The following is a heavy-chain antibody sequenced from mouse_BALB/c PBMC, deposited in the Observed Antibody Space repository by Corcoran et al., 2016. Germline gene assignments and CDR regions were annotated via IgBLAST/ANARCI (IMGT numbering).Heavy chain of an antibody. V-gene: IGHV14-3*02. CDR2: IDPANGNT. CDR3: ANWDWYFYV. J-gene: IGHJ1*01. Sequence: EVQLQQSGAELVKPGASVKLSCTASGFNIKDTYMHWVKQRPEQGLEWIGRIDPANGNTKYDPKFQGKATITADTSSNTAYLQLSSLTSEDTAVYYSANWDWYFYVWGAATTVTVSS. CDR1: GFNIKDTY. D-gene: IGHD4-1*01.